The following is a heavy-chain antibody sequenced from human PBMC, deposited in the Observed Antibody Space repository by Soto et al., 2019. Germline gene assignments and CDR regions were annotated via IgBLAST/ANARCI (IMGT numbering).Heavy chain of an antibody. V-gene: IGHV4-39*01. CDR2: IYYSGST. CDR1: GGSISSSSYY. CDR3: ARLKPGPWGVGATGFLDY. Sequence: QLQLQESGPGLVKPSETLSLTCTVSGGSISSSSYYWGWIRQPPGKGLEWIGSIYYSGSTYYNPSLKRRGTIAVDTSKNQVPLKLSSVTAADTAGYDGARLKPGPWGVGATGFLDYWGQGTLVTVSS. J-gene: IGHJ4*02. D-gene: IGHD1-26*01.